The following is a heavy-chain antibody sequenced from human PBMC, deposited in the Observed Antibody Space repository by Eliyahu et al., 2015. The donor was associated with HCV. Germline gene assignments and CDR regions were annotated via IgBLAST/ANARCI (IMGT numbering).Heavy chain of an antibody. Sequence: EVQLVESGGGLAQPGGSLRLSCAASGFSIRGYWMSWVRQAPGKGLEGVANIRGDGSEVYYVDSVKGRFTFSRDNPKNSLSLQMNSLRAEDTALYYCVRANIGASFDSWGQGTLVTVSS. CDR1: GFSIRGYW. CDR3: VRANIGASFDS. D-gene: IGHD1-26*01. J-gene: IGHJ4*02. V-gene: IGHV3-7*01. CDR2: IRGDGSEV.